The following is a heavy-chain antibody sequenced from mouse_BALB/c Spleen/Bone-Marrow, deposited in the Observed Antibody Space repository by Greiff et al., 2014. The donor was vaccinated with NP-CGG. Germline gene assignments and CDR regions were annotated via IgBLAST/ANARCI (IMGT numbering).Heavy chain of an antibody. J-gene: IGHJ2*01. CDR2: IHPNSGNT. Sequence: VQLQQSGSVLVRPGVSMKLSCKASGYTFTSSWMHWAKQRPGQGLEWIGEIHPNSGNTNYNEKFKGKATLTVDTSSSTAYVDLNSLTSEDSAVYYCALGLPYFDYWGQGTTLTVSS. V-gene: IGHV1S130*01. CDR1: GYTFTSSW. D-gene: IGHD4-1*01. CDR3: ALGLPYFDY.